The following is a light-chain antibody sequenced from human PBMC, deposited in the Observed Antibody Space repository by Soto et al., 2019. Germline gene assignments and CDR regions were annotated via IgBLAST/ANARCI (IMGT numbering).Light chain of an antibody. Sequence: QSALTQPASVSGSPGQSSTISCTGSSSDIGDYNYVSWYKQHPGKAPKLMIYDVSNRPPGVSNRFSGSKSGNTASLTISGLQAEDEGVDYCSSYTSHNFVIFGGGTKLTVL. CDR3: SSYTSHNFVI. CDR2: DVS. CDR1: SSDIGDYNY. V-gene: IGLV2-14*03. J-gene: IGLJ2*01.